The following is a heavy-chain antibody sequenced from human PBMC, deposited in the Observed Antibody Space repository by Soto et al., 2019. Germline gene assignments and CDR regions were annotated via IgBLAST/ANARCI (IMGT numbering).Heavy chain of an antibody. D-gene: IGHD3-22*01. CDR3: ARGYYYDSSDYYRDY. CDR1: GFTFSSYG. CDR2: ISYDGSNK. J-gene: IGHJ4*02. V-gene: IGHV3-30-3*01. Sequence: QVQLVESGGGVVQPGRSLRLSCAASGFTFSSYGMHWVRQAPGKGLEWVAVISYDGSNKYYADSVKGRFTISRDNSKSTLYLQMNSLRVEDTAGYYCARGYYYDSSDYYRDYWGQGTLVTVSS.